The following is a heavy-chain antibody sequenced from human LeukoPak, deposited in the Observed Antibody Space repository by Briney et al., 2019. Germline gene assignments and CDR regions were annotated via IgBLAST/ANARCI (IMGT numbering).Heavy chain of an antibody. CDR3: AVQDGTAMVTFDY. CDR1: GGSSSGYY. Sequence: PSETLSLTCVLYGGSSSGYYWSWIRQPPGKGLEWVGEINHSGSTYYNPSLKSRVTISVDTSKNQFSLKLSSVTAADTAVYYCAVQDGTAMVTFDYWGQGTLVTVSS. D-gene: IGHD5-18*01. V-gene: IGHV4-34*01. J-gene: IGHJ4*02. CDR2: INHSGST.